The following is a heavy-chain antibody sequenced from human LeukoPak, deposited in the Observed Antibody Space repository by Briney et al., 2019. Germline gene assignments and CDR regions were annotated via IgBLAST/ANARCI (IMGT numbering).Heavy chain of an antibody. CDR1: GFTFSSYA. D-gene: IGHD6-13*01. J-gene: IGHJ6*02. V-gene: IGHV3-23*01. CDR2: ISAGGGST. CDR3: AKDQSYSSTWYRGMDV. Sequence: GGSLRLSCAASGFTFSSYAMNWVRQAPGKGLEWVSGISAGGGSTNHADSVKGRFTISRDNSKNALYLQMNSLRAEDTAVYYCAKDQSYSSTWYRGMDVWGQGTTVTVSS.